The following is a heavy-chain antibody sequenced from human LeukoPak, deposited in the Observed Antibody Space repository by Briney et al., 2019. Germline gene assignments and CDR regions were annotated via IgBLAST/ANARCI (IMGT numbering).Heavy chain of an antibody. V-gene: IGHV3-23*01. CDR1: GFTFSSYA. D-gene: IGHD6-19*01. J-gene: IGHJ4*02. CDR3: AKDHGRSRLGYSSGWSPFDY. Sequence: GGSLRLSCAASGFTFSSYAMSWVRQAPGKGLEWVSAISGSGGSTYYADSVKGRFTISRDNSKNTLYLQMNSLRAEDTAVYYCAKDHGRSRLGYSSGWSPFDYWGQGTLVTVSS. CDR2: ISGSGGST.